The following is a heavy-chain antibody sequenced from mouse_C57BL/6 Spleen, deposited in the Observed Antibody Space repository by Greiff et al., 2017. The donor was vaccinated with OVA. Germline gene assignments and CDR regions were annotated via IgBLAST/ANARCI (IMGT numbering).Heavy chain of an antibody. V-gene: IGHV3-6*01. Sequence: EVQRVESGPGLVKPSPSLSLTCSVTGYSITSGYYWNWIRPFPGNKLEWMGYISYDGGTNYNPSLKNRISITRNTFKNQLYLKLNAVTTEDTATYYCARGATGVAERGLRDFEVWGTGTTVTVAS. CDR2: ISYDGGT. CDR3: ARGATGVAERGLRDFEV. CDR1: GYSITSGYY. D-gene: IGHD1-1*01. J-gene: IGHJ1*03.